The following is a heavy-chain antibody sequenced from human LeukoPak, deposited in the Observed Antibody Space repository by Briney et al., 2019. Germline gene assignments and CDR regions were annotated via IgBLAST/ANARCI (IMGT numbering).Heavy chain of an antibody. V-gene: IGHV3-43*02. D-gene: IGHD5-24*01. CDR1: GFTFDDYA. Sequence: GGSVRLSCAASGFTFDDYAMHWVRQAPGKGLEWVSLITGDGSSTYYADSVKGRFTISRDNSKNSLYLQMNSLRTEDTALYYCAKIGGWLQITDYWGQGTLVTVSS. CDR2: ITGDGSST. CDR3: AKIGGWLQITDY. J-gene: IGHJ4*02.